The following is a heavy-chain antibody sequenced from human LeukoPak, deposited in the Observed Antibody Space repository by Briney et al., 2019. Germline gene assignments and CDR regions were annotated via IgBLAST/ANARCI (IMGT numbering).Heavy chain of an antibody. J-gene: IGHJ4*02. CDR2: ISSSGSTI. V-gene: IGHV3-48*03. D-gene: IGHD5-24*01. CDR3: ARSTPKLPGYYFDY. Sequence: GGSLRLXCAASGFTYSSYEMNWVRLAPGKGLESVSYISSSGSTIYYADSVKGRFTISRDNAKNSLYLQMNSLRAEDTAVYYCARSTPKLPGYYFDYWGQGTLVTVSS. CDR1: GFTYSSYE.